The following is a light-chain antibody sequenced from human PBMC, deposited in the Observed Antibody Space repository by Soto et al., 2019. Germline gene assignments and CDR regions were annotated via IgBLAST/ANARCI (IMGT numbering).Light chain of an antibody. CDR3: SSYAGSSARVV. CDR1: STDFENYNL. CDR2: EGT. Sequence: QSVLTQPASVSGSPGQSITISCTRSSTDFENYNLVSWYQHCPDNAPKLIIYEGTKRPSEISDRFSGSESDTTASLIISGLQPEDEADYYCSSYAGSSARVVFGGGTKLTVL. V-gene: IGLV2-23*01. J-gene: IGLJ2*01.